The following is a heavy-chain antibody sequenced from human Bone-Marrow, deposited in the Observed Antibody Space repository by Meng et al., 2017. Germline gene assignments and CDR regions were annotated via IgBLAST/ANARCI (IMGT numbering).Heavy chain of an antibody. CDR2: MKQDGSDE. CDR1: GFIFKDYS. D-gene: IGHD6-13*01. V-gene: IGHV3-7*03. CDR3: AKDMRSSSWYFDY. J-gene: IGHJ4*02. Sequence: GESLKISCAASGFIFKDYSMTWVRQAPGKGLEWVANMKQDGSDEYYVDSVKGRFTISRDNAKNSLYLQMNSLRAEDTALYYCAKDMRSSSWYFDYWGQGTLVTVSS.